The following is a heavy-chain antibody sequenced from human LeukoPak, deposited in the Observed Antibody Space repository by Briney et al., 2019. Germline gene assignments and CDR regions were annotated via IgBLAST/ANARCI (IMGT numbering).Heavy chain of an antibody. CDR1: GGSFSDYY. CDR2: IYYSGST. J-gene: IGHJ4*02. D-gene: IGHD3-3*01. V-gene: IGHV4-59*01. Sequence: PSETLSLTCAVYGGSFSDYYWSWIRQPPGKGLEWIGYIYYSGSTNYNPSLKSRVTISVDTSKNQFSLKLSSVTAADTAVYYCARSRVWSDYWGYFDYWGQGTLVTVSS. CDR3: ARSRVWSDYWGYFDY.